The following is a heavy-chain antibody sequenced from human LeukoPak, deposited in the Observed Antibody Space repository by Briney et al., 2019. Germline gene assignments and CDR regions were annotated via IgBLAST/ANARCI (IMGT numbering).Heavy chain of an antibody. Sequence: PSETLSLTCTVSGGSISSSSHYWGWIRQPPGKGLEWIGSIYYSGSTYYNPSLKSRVTISVDTSKNQFSLKLSSVTAADTAVYYCARRVAAPSGGWFDPWGQGTLVTVSS. J-gene: IGHJ5*02. CDR3: ARRVAAPSGGWFDP. V-gene: IGHV4-39*01. CDR1: GGSISSSSHY. CDR2: IYYSGST. D-gene: IGHD6-6*01.